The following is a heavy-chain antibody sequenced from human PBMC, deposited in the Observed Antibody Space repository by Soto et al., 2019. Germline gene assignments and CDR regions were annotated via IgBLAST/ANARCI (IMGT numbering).Heavy chain of an antibody. CDR1: GYTITSYY. Sequence: ASVKISCKASGYTITSYYMHWVRQAPGQGLEWMGIINPSGGSTSYAQKFQGRVTMTRDTSTSIVYMELSSLRSEDTAVYYCARWVDGSGSYFPSILNYYYGMDVWGQGTTVTVSS. J-gene: IGHJ6*02. CDR2: INPSGGST. V-gene: IGHV1-46*01. CDR3: ARWVDGSGSYFPSILNYYYGMDV. D-gene: IGHD3-10*01.